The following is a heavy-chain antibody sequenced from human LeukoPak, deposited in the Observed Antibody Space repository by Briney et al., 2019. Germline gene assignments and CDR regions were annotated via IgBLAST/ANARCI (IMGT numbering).Heavy chain of an antibody. Sequence: GGSLRLSCAASGFTFSSYTMHWIRQAPGKGLEWVTSISGSNSYIFYADSVKGRFTVSRDNAKDPLYLQMNSLRAEDTAVYYCARALTTLTYEGYWGQGTLVTVSS. CDR2: ISGSNSYI. V-gene: IGHV3-21*01. CDR3: ARALTTLTYEGY. CDR1: GFTFSSYT. J-gene: IGHJ4*02. D-gene: IGHD1-1*01.